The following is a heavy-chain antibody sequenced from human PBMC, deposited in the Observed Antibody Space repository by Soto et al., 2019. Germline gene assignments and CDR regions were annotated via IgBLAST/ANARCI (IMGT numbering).Heavy chain of an antibody. CDR3: ASSTSPYLTPFDP. J-gene: IGHJ5*02. CDR2: IFPSDSDT. D-gene: IGHD2-2*01. Sequence: GESLKISCKGSGYTFSSYWIGWVRQMPGKGLEWMGIIFPSDSDTKYRPSFQGQVTISADLSISTAYLQWSSLKASDTAMYYCASSTSPYLTPFDPWGQGTLVTVSS. CDR1: GYTFSSYW. V-gene: IGHV5-51*01.